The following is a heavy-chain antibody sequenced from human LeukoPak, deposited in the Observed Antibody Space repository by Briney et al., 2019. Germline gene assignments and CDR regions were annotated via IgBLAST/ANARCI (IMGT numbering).Heavy chain of an antibody. Sequence: WASVTVSCKASGGTFSSYAISWVRQAPGQGLEWMGGIIPIFGTANYAQKFQGRVTITADESTSTAYMELSSLRSEDTAVYYCARGPWDSSGYYSFDYWGQGTLVTVSS. CDR3: ARGPWDSSGYYSFDY. V-gene: IGHV1-69*01. J-gene: IGHJ4*02. CDR2: IIPIFGTA. CDR1: GGTFSSYA. D-gene: IGHD3-22*01.